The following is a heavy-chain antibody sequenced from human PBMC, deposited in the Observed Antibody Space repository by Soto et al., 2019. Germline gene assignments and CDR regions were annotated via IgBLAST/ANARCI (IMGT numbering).Heavy chain of an antibody. V-gene: IGHV4-34*01. CDR3: ARDYCSSTSCYPAFDI. Sequence: QVQLQQWGAGLLKPSETLSLTCAVYGGSLSGYYWSWIRQPPGKGLEWIGEINHSGSTNYNPSLKSRVTISVDTSKNQFSLKLSSVTAADTAVYYCARDYCSSTSCYPAFDIWGQGTMVTVSS. J-gene: IGHJ3*02. CDR1: GGSLSGYY. D-gene: IGHD2-2*01. CDR2: INHSGST.